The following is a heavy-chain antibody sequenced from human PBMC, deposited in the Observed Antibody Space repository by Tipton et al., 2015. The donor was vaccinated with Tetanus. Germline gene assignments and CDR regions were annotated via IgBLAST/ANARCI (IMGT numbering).Heavy chain of an antibody. D-gene: IGHD2-15*01. CDR2: IYYRGNT. V-gene: IGHV4-59*01. CDR1: GDSISNYH. J-gene: IGHJ4*02. CDR3: ARVEDVYCGGGTCYLAD. Sequence: LRLSCTVSGDSISNYHWSWIRQPPGKGLEWIGYIYYRGNTNYNPSLKKRVTISVDTSKNQFSLKLNSVTAADTAVYYCARVEDVYCGGGTCYLADWVRGTLVTVSS.